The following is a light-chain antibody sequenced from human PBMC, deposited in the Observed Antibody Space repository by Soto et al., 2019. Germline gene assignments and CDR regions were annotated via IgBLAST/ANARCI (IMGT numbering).Light chain of an antibody. CDR1: QSVSSS. V-gene: IGKV3-11*01. J-gene: IGKJ4*01. Sequence: IVLTQSPATLSLSPGERATLSCRASQSVSSSLAWYQQKPGQAPKLLIFDASNWATGIPARFSGSGSGTDFTLTISSLEPEDFAVYYCQQRSNWPFTFGGGTKVEIK. CDR2: DAS. CDR3: QQRSNWPFT.